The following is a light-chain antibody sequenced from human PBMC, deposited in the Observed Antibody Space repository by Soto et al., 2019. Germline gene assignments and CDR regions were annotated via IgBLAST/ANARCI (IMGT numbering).Light chain of an antibody. J-gene: IGKJ4*01. CDR3: QQSSSTPLT. V-gene: IGKV1-39*01. Sequence: IHMTQSPSALSASVGDRVTISFRASETISHYLNWYQQKPGKAPKLLIYSASKLQSGVPARFSGSGSGTDFTLTITSLQSEDFATYYCQQSSSTPLTFGGGTKVDIK. CDR1: ETISHY. CDR2: SAS.